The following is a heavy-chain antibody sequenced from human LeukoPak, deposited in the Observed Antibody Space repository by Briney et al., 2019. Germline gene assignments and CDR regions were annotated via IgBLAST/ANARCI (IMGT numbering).Heavy chain of an antibody. V-gene: IGHV4-4*07. D-gene: IGHD3-10*01. CDR2: VFNTGIT. CDR1: TCTLNTYY. J-gene: IGHJ5*02. Sequence: SETLSPTCTVSTCTLNTYYWGWVRQPAGEGLEWIWRVFNTGITNYNPSLKSRVTMSVDTSRNQFSLRLTSVTAADTAVYYCTGGAYGSDSQSFFDPWGQGVLVTVSS. CDR3: TGGAYGSDSQSFFDP.